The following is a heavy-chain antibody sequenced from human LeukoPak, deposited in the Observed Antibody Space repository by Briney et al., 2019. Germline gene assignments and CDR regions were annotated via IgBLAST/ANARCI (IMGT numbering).Heavy chain of an antibody. J-gene: IGHJ4*02. CDR2: LSGSGDYT. D-gene: IGHD4-17*01. CDR3: AKARGATVTTSFDY. Sequence: AGGSLRLSCAASGFTFSSYAMSWVRQAPGKGLEWVSGLSGSGDYTYYADSVKGRFTISRDNSKNTLYLQMNSLRADDTAVYYCAKARGATVTTSFDYWGQGTLSPSPQ. V-gene: IGHV3-23*01. CDR1: GFTFSSYA.